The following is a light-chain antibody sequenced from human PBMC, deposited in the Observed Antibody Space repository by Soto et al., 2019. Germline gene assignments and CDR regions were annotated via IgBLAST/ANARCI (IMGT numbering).Light chain of an antibody. V-gene: IGKV1-39*01. CDR3: QQSFSLPLT. CDR1: QSISNH. J-gene: IGKJ1*01. Sequence: DVQLTQSPSSLSASEGDRVTLSCRASQSISNHLNWYQVKPGQAPKLLVFAASILNNGVSSKFSGSGSGTDFPLTISSLQPEDFATYICQQSFSLPLTFGQGTKVEVK. CDR2: AAS.